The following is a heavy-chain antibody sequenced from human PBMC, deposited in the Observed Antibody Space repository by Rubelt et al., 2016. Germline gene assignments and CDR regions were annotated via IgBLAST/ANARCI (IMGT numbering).Heavy chain of an antibody. D-gene: IGHD7-27*01. CDR1: GFTFSSYA. CDR3: ARPWGY. CDR2: VSFDGSHK. Sequence: QVQLVESGGGVVQPGRSLRLSCAASGFTFSSYAIHWVRQDPGKGREWGAVVSFDGSHKYYEDSVKGRFTISRDNSKNTLDLPMNSLRTEDTAVYYCARPWGYWGQGTLVTVSS. J-gene: IGHJ4*02. V-gene: IGHV3-30*04.